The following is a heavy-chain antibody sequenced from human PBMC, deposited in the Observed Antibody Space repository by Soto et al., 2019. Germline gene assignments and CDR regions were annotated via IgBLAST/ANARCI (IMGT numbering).Heavy chain of an antibody. CDR2: LYYSGNT. D-gene: IGHD2-15*01. J-gene: IGHJ5*02. V-gene: IGHV4-39*01. CDR3: ARGGGSTFNWFDP. Sequence: QLQLQESGPGLVKPSETLSLTCTVSGGSISSFNYFWGWIRQPPGKGLEWIGSLYYSGNTYYNPSLQSRVTISVDTSKKQRTLTLRSVTAADTAVYYCARGGGSTFNWFDPWGQGTLVTVSP. CDR1: GGSISSFNYF.